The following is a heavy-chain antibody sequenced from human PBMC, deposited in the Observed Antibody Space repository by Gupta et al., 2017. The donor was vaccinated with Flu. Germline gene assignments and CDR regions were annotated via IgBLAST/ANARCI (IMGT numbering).Heavy chain of an antibody. Sequence: WMKWVRQAPGKGMESVTMISYGGDGQVGDYTDSVKGRFTISRDEARNALFLQMDRPRVEDTAVYYWTRYQGWAAIDFWGQGTLVTVS. J-gene: IGHJ4*01. CDR2: ISYGGDGQVG. V-gene: IGHV3-7*01. CDR1: W. D-gene: IGHD2-15*01. CDR3: TRYQGWAAIDF.